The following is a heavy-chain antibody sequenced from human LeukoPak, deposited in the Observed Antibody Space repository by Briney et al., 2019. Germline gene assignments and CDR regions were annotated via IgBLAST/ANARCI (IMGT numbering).Heavy chain of an antibody. V-gene: IGHV3-48*01. CDR1: GFTFNTYT. CDR2: ISGSSGII. Sequence: PGGSLRLSCAASGFTFNTYTMNWVRQAPGKGLEWVSYISGSSGIIDYADSVRGRFTISRDNAKNTLYLQMNSLRAEDTAVYYCAKKMIVVVTNEDYWGQGTLVTVSS. CDR3: AKKMIVVVTNEDY. D-gene: IGHD3-22*01. J-gene: IGHJ4*02.